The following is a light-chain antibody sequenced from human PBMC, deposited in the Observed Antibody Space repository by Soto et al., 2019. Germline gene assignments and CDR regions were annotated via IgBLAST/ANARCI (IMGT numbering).Light chain of an antibody. CDR2: GAS. J-gene: IGKJ2*01. Sequence: ERLLPQSPANQSLSPGERATLSCRASQTVSRSLAWYEQKPGEAPRRLIYGASTRATGIPGRFSGSGSGTDFSLTISSLQSEDFAVYYCQQYIDWPPYTFGQGTKVDIK. CDR1: QTVSRS. CDR3: QQYIDWPPYT. V-gene: IGKV3-15*01.